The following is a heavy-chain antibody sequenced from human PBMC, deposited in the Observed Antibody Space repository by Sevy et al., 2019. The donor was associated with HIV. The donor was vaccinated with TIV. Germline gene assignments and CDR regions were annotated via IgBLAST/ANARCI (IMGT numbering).Heavy chain of an antibody. V-gene: IGHV3-30-3*01. J-gene: IGHJ4*02. Sequence: GSLRLSCAASGFTFSTYAMHWVRQAPGKGLEWVALISSDVSNKYYTDSVKGRFTISRDNSKNTLYLQMNSLRVDDTAMYYCARWGYCSSGVCAGVSQTGTSWGQGTLVTVSS. CDR2: ISSDVSNK. D-gene: IGHD2-8*01. CDR1: GFTFSTYA. CDR3: ARWGYCSSGVCAGVSQTGTS.